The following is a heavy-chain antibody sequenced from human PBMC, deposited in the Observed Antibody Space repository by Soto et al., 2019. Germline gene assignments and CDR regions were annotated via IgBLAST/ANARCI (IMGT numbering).Heavy chain of an antibody. V-gene: IGHV1-46*01. CDR3: AGGNCAGDCYFDY. D-gene: IGHD2-21*02. Sequence: VASVKVSCKASGYTFTGYYIYWVRQAPGQGLEFMGAINSGGGNTDYAQKFQGRVTVTRDTSTSTVYMELTSLRFDDTAVYYCAGGNCAGDCYFDYWGQGTLVTVSS. J-gene: IGHJ4*02. CDR2: INSGGGNT. CDR1: GYTFTGYY.